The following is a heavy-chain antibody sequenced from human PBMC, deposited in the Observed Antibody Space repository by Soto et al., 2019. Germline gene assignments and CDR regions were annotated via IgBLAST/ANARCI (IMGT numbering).Heavy chain of an antibody. CDR1: GYTFTVYY. J-gene: IGHJ4*02. CDR2: INPNSGGT. CDR3: AIRGYISYYFDY. V-gene: IGHV1-2*02. D-gene: IGHD3-10*01. Sequence: GGSVKVSCKASGYTFTVYYMHGVGQAPGQGLEWMGWINPNSGGTNYAQKFQGRVTMTRDTSISTAYMELSRLRSDDTSVYYCAIRGYISYYFDYWGQGTLVTVSS.